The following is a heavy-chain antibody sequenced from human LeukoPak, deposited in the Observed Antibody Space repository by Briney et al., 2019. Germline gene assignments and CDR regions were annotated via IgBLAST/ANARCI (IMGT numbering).Heavy chain of an antibody. CDR2: IYYSGST. V-gene: IGHV4-59*08. Sequence: PSGTLSLTCTVSGGSISSYYWSWIRQPPGKGLEWIGYIYYSGSTNYNPSLKSRVTISVDTSKNQFSLKLSSVTAADTAVYYCARTGTLRGYYDYWGQGTLVTVSS. J-gene: IGHJ4*02. CDR3: ARTGTLRGYYDY. CDR1: GGSISSYY. D-gene: IGHD3-10*01.